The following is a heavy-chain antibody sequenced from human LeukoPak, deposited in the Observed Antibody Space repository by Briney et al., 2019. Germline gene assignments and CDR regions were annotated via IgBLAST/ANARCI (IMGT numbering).Heavy chain of an antibody. Sequence: ASVKVSCKASGYTFTSYYMHWVRQAPGQGLEWMGWINPNSGGTNYAQKFQGRVTMTRDTSISTAYMELSRLRSDDTAVYYCARSSDRPTQADFGYWGQGTLVTVSS. J-gene: IGHJ4*02. V-gene: IGHV1-2*02. CDR3: ARSSDRPTQADFGY. CDR1: GYTFTSYY. CDR2: INPNSGGT. D-gene: IGHD6-25*01.